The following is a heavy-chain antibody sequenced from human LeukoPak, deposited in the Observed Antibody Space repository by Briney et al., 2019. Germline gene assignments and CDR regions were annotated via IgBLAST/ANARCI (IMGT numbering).Heavy chain of an antibody. CDR3: AKVLIPDSYYDSSGAHDAFDI. V-gene: IGHV3-30*18. CDR2: ISYDGRIK. D-gene: IGHD3-22*01. CDR1: GFRFTTYS. Sequence: PGGCLRLSRVGPGFRFTTYSMHRVRQAPGKGLEWVALISYDGRIKYYADSVKGRFTISRDNSKNTLYLQMNSLRGEDTAVYYCAKVLIPDSYYDSSGAHDAFDIWGQGTMVTVSS. J-gene: IGHJ3*02.